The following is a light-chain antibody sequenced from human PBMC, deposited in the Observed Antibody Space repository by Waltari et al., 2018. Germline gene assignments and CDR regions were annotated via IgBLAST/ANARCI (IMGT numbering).Light chain of an antibody. V-gene: IGLV1-44*01. Sequence: QSVLTQPTSASGTPGQRVTISCSGSSSNIGSYTVNWYQQFPGPAPKLLIYSNYQRASGVPDRFSGSKSGTSASLAISGLQSEDEADYYCATWDDRLNGQGVFGGGTRLTVL. CDR2: SNY. CDR1: SSNIGSYT. CDR3: ATWDDRLNGQGV. J-gene: IGLJ3*02.